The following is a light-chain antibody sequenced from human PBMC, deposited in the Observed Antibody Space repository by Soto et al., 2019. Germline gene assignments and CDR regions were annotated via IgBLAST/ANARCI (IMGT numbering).Light chain of an antibody. V-gene: IGKV3-20*01. CDR1: QTVSITY. CDR3: LQHKSYPIT. J-gene: IGKJ5*01. CDR2: GAS. Sequence: PGASVTLSCRASQTVSITYLTWYQQTPGQAPRLLIFGASKRATGIPDRFSGSGSGRDFTLTISGLEPEDFATYYCLQHKSYPITFGQGTLLEIK.